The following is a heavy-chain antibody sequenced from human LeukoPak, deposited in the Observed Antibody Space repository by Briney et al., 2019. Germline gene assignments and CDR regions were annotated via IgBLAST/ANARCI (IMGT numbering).Heavy chain of an antibody. D-gene: IGHD3-9*01. CDR2: MNPKTGNT. J-gene: IGHJ4*02. V-gene: IGHV1-8*01. CDR1: SYTFTSYN. CDR3: ARGLARYDS. Sequence: ASVNVSCKASSYTFTSYNINWVRQAPGQGLEWIGRMNPKTGNTGYAQKFQGRVTLTRNTAISSAYMELTSLTSEDTAVYFCARGLARYDSWGQGTLVVVSS.